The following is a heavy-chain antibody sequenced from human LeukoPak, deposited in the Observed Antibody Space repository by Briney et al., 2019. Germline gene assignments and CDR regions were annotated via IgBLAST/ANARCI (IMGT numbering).Heavy chain of an antibody. D-gene: IGHD2-2*01. Sequence: GGSLRLSCAASGFTFSSYAVSWVRQAPGKGLEWVSSISGSGGSTYYADSVKGRFTISRDNSKNTLYLQMNSLRADETAVYYCASRPGADIGPLDYWGQGTLVTVSS. V-gene: IGHV3-23*01. CDR1: GFTFSSYA. CDR3: ASRPGADIGPLDY. J-gene: IGHJ4*02. CDR2: ISGSGGST.